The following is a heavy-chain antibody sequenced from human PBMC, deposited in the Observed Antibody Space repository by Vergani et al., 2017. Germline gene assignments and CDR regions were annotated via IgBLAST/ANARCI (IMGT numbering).Heavy chain of an antibody. Sequence: QVQLQESGPGLVKPSQTLSLTCTVSGGSISSGGYYWSWIRQHPGKGLEWIGYIYYSGSTYYNPSLKSRVTISVDTSKNQFPLKLSSVTTADTAVYYCARLSLGETVWFDAWGQGTLVTVSS. D-gene: IGHD3-10*01. CDR3: ARLSLGETVWFDA. J-gene: IGHJ5*02. CDR1: GGSISSGGYY. CDR2: IYYSGST. V-gene: IGHV4-31*03.